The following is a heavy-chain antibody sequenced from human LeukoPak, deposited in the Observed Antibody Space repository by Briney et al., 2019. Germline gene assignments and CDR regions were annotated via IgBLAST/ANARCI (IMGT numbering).Heavy chain of an antibody. Sequence: GGSLRLSCAASGFTFSSFDMHWVRQPTGQGLEWVSTIGTASDTYYPGSVEGRFTLSRDNAKNSLYLQMNSLTAGDTAVYYCARADRYYYDSAEKNWFDPWGQGTLVTVSS. CDR3: ARADRYYYDSAEKNWFDP. J-gene: IGHJ5*02. CDR2: IGTASDT. V-gene: IGHV3-13*01. CDR1: GFTFSSFD. D-gene: IGHD3-22*01.